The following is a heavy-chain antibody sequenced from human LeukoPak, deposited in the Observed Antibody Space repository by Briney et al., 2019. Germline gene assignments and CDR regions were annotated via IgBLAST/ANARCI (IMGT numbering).Heavy chain of an antibody. V-gene: IGHV4-39*02. CDR3: ARGARDGYDP. Sequence: SETLSLTCTVSGDSISSSSYYWGWIRQPPGKGLEWIGSVYHSGSTYHTPSLKSRVTISVDTSNNRFSLKLSSVTAADTAVYYCARGARDGYDPWGQGTLVTVSS. CDR2: VYHSGST. D-gene: IGHD5-24*01. CDR1: GDSISSSSYY. J-gene: IGHJ5*02.